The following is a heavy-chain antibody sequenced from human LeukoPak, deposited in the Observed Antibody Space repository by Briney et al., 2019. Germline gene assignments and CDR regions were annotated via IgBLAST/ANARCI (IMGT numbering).Heavy chain of an antibody. CDR2: INPNSGGT. V-gene: IGHV1-2*02. CDR1: GYTFTGYY. D-gene: IGHD3-9*01. J-gene: IGHJ3*02. CDR3: ARDTLDDILDAFDI. Sequence: RASVKVSCKASGYTFTGYYMHWVRQAPGQGLEWMGWINPNSGGTNYAQKFQGRVTVTRDTSISTAYMELSRLRSDDTAVYYCARDTLDDILDAFDIRGQGTMVTVSS.